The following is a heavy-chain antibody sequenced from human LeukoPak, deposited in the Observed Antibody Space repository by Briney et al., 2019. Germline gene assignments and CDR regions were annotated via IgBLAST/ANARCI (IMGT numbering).Heavy chain of an antibody. CDR3: ARESGRSVSFDY. J-gene: IGHJ4*02. V-gene: IGHV1-2*02. D-gene: IGHD3-22*01. Sequence: ASVKVSCKASGYTFTGYYMHWVRQAPGQGLEWMGWINPNSGGTNYAQKFQGRVTMTRDTSISTAYMELSRLRSDDTAVYYCARESGRSVSFDYWGQGTLVTVSS. CDR1: GYTFTGYY. CDR2: INPNSGGT.